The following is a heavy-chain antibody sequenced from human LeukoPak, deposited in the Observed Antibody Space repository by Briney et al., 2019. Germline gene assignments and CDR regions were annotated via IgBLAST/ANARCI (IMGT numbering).Heavy chain of an antibody. V-gene: IGHV3-23*01. CDR1: GFTFCTYG. CDR3: AKEMGSSHPFDY. J-gene: IGHJ4*02. Sequence: GGSLRLSCAAPGFTFCTYGVARVRQAPGKGLEWVSAISASGDHTYYADSVKGRFSISRDNFKNTLYLQMNSLRAEDTALYFCAKEMGSSHPFDYWGQGTLVTVSS. CDR2: ISASGDHT. D-gene: IGHD3-10*01.